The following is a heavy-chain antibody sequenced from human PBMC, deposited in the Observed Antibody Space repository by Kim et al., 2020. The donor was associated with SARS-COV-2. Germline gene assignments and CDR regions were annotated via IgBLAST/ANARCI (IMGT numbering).Heavy chain of an antibody. Sequence: SETLSLTCNVSGGSVSSSTYYWTWIRQPPGKALEWIGYIYYSGRTDYNPSLKSRVTISVDTSQNQFSLKLTSVTAADTAVYYCARAGHSIIWRLSPDYWGQGTLVTVSS. J-gene: IGHJ4*02. CDR2: IYYSGRT. V-gene: IGHV4-61*01. CDR1: GGSVSSSTYY. D-gene: IGHD6-13*01. CDR3: ARAGHSIIWRLSPDY.